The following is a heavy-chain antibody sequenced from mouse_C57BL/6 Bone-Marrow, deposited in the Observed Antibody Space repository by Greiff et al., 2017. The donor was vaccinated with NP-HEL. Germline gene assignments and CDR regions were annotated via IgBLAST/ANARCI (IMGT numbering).Heavy chain of an antibody. V-gene: IGHV5-15*04. D-gene: IGHD4-1*01. CDR3: ARQDNWEGDYAMDY. CDR1: GFTFSDYG. CDR2: ISNLAYSI. J-gene: IGHJ4*01. Sequence: EVKLVESGGGLVQPGGSLKLSCAASGFTFSDYGMAWVRQAPRKGPEWVAFISNLAYSIYYADTVTGRFTISRENAKNTLYLEMSSLRSEDTAMYYCARQDNWEGDYAMDYWGQGTSVTVSS.